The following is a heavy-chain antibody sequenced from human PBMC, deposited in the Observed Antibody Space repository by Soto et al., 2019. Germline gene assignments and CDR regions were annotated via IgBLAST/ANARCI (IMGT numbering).Heavy chain of an antibody. Sequence: VKVSCKPSGYSFSNFYVHWVRQAPGQGLEWMGIIDPSSGTTSYTQKFQERVTMTRDTSMSTVYMELSRLRSEDTAVYYCARGAVVVPNGLIAGMDVWGLGTTVTVSS. CDR2: IDPSSGTT. V-gene: IGHV1-46*01. D-gene: IGHD2-15*01. CDR3: ARGAVVVPNGLIAGMDV. CDR1: GYSFSNFY. J-gene: IGHJ6*02.